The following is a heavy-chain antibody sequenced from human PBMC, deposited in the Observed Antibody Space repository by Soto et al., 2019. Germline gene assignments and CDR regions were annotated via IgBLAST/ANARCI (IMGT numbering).Heavy chain of an antibody. CDR1: GFTFSSYG. V-gene: IGHV3-30*18. D-gene: IGHD4-17*01. J-gene: IGHJ2*01. CDR3: ANNYGGNWYFDL. Sequence: QVQLVESGGGVVQPGRSLRLSCAASGFTFSSYGMHWVRQAPGKGLEWVAVISYDGSNKYYADSVKGRFTISRDNSKNTLYLQMNSLTAEDTAVYYCANNYGGNWYFDLWGRGTLVTVSS. CDR2: ISYDGSNK.